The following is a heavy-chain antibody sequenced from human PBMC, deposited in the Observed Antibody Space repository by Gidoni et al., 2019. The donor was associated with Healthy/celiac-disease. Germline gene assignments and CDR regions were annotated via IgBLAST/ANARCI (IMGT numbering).Heavy chain of an antibody. CDR3: ARVGYYYGSGSYAAFDI. CDR2: IYYSGST. J-gene: IGHJ3*02. V-gene: IGHV4-59*01. CDR1: GGPISSDY. Sequence: EQLLEAGPGLVKLSAPLSLTCTAAGGPISSDYWSWIRQPPGKGLEWIGYIYYSGSTNYNPSLKSRVTISVDTSKNQFSLELSSVTAADTAVYYCARVGYYYGSGSYAAFDIWGQGTMVTVSS. D-gene: IGHD3-10*01.